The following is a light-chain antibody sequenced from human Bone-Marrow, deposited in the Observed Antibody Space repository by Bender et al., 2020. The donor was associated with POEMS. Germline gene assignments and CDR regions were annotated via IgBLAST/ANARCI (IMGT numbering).Light chain of an antibody. J-gene: IGLJ3*02. CDR2: GNN. CDR1: SSNIGAGYD. Sequence: QSALTQPASVSGSPGQSITISCTGSSSNIGAGYDVHWYQQLPGTAPKLVIYGNNNRPSWVPDRFSGSKSGTSASLAITGLQSDDEAIYFCVAWDASLNGWVFGGGTKLTVL. CDR3: VAWDASLNGWV. V-gene: IGLV1-50*01.